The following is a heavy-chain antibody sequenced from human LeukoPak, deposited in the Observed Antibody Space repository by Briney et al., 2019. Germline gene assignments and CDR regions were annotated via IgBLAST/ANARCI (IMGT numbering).Heavy chain of an antibody. Sequence: GGSLRLSCAASGFAFSSLAMGWVRQVPGKGLEWVSVISDSGTITHYADSVKGRFTISRDNSKNTLFLQMNSLRVEDTAVYYCAKDARRTSGWYFFDYWGQGILVTVSS. CDR1: GFAFSSLA. D-gene: IGHD6-19*01. CDR3: AKDARRTSGWYFFDY. J-gene: IGHJ4*02. CDR2: ISDSGTIT. V-gene: IGHV3-23*01.